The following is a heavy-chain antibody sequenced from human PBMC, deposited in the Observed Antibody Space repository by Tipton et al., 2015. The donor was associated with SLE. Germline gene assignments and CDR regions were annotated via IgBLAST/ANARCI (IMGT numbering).Heavy chain of an antibody. V-gene: IGHV3-11*03. CDR1: GGSFSGYY. CDR2: ISSSSSYT. Sequence: LSLTCAVYGGSFSGYYWGWIRQAPGKGLEWVSYISSSSSYTNYADSVKGRFTISRDNAKNSLYLQMNSLRAEDTAVYYCASLRSGWEFDYWGQGTLVTVSS. CDR3: ASLRSGWEFDY. D-gene: IGHD6-19*01. J-gene: IGHJ4*02.